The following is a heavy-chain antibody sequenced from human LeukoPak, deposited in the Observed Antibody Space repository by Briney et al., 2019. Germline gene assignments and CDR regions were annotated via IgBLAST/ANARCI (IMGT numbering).Heavy chain of an antibody. V-gene: IGHV3-48*03. CDR1: GFTFSSYE. Sequence: PGGSLGLSCAASGFTFSSYEMNWVRQAPGEGLEWVSYISSSGSTIYYADSVKGRFTISRDNAKNSLYLQMNSLRAEDTAVYYCAREVLRGFDPWGQGTLVTVSS. CDR3: AREVLRGFDP. J-gene: IGHJ5*02. CDR2: ISSSGSTI. D-gene: IGHD4-17*01.